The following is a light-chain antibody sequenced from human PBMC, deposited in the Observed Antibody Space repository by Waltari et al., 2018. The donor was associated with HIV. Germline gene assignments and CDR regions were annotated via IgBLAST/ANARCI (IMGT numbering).Light chain of an antibody. Sequence: QSVLTQPPSASGTPGQRVTISCSGSNSNIGNNPVEWYQQLPGTAPKLLIYGNSQRPAGVPDRFAGSKSGTSGSLAISGLQSEDEADYYCGAWDDSLHGPLFGGGTKLTVL. CDR1: NSNIGNNP. CDR2: GNS. V-gene: IGLV1-44*01. J-gene: IGLJ2*01. CDR3: GAWDDSLHGPL.